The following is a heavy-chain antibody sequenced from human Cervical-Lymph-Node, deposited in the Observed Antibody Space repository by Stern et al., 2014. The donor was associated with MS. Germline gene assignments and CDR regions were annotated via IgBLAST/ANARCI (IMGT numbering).Heavy chain of an antibody. CDR1: GFSLSNSG. J-gene: IGHJ6*02. V-gene: IGHV3-30*03. CDR2: MSFVGGNK. CDR3: MGVGDAMHV. Sequence: VQLVQSGGGVVQPGRSLTLPCAGSGFSLSNSGMHLVRQAPGKGLEWVAVMSFVGGNKKYGDSVKGRFSISRDMANNTLFLQMNSLRPEDTAVYYCMGVGDAMHVWGQGTTVIVSS.